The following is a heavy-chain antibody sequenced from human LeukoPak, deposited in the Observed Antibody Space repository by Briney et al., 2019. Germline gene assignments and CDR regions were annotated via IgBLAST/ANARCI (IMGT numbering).Heavy chain of an antibody. CDR1: GGSINGYY. V-gene: IGHV4-59*12. D-gene: IGHD2-21*01. CDR3: ARGAHIGFDY. Sequence: SETLSLSCTVSGGSINGYYWTWIRPPPGKGLEWIGYIYYTGSTNYNPSLKSRVTISVDTSKNQFSLKLSSVTAADTAVYYCARGAHIGFDYWGQGTLVTVSS. J-gene: IGHJ4*02. CDR2: IYYTGST.